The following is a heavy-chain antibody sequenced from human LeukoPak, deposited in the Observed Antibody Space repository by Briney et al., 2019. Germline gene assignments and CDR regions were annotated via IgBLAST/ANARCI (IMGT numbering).Heavy chain of an antibody. Sequence: ASVKVSCKASGGTFSSYAISWVRQAPGQGLEWMGWISAYNGNTNYAQKLQGRVTMTTDTSTSTAYMELRSLRSDDTAVYYCARDRDGYNYYWGQGTLVTVSS. CDR3: ARDRDGYNYY. J-gene: IGHJ4*02. CDR2: ISAYNGNT. D-gene: IGHD5-24*01. CDR1: GGTFSSYA. V-gene: IGHV1-18*01.